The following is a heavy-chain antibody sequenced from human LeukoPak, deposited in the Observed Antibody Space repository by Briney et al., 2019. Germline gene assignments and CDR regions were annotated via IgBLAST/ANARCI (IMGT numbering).Heavy chain of an antibody. CDR3: ARDAFTAYCGGDCYSWPYWYFDL. Sequence: GASVTVSCKASGGTFSSYSISWVRQAPGQGLEWMGRIIPILGIANYAQKFQGRVTITAAKSTSTAYMELSSLRFEDTAVYYCARDAFTAYCGGDCYSWPYWYFDLWGRGTLVTVSS. D-gene: IGHD2-21*02. CDR1: GGTFSSYS. J-gene: IGHJ2*01. V-gene: IGHV1-69*04. CDR2: IIPILGIA.